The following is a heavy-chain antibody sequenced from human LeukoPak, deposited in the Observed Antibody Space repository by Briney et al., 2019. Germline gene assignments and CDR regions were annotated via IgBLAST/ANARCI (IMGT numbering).Heavy chain of an antibody. CDR1: GYTFTSYG. D-gene: IGHD3-10*01. CDR3: ARGGNYYGSGSYYQWGNWFDP. V-gene: IGHV1-18*01. J-gene: IGHJ5*02. Sequence: ASVKVSCKASGYTFTSYGISWVRQAPGQGLEWMGWISAYNGNTNYAQKLQGRVTMTTDTSTSTAYMELRSLRSDDTAVYYCARGGNYYGSGSYYQWGNWFDPWGQGTLVTVSS. CDR2: ISAYNGNT.